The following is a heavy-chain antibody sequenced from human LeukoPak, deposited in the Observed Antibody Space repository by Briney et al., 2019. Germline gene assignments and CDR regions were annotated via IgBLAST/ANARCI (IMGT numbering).Heavy chain of an antibody. CDR1: GGTFSSYA. CDR2: IIPIFGTA. J-gene: IGHJ6*04. CDR3: ASPLYYYGSGSPDYYYGMDV. Sequence: ASVKVSCKASGGTFSSYAISWVRQAPGQGLEWMGGIIPIFGTANYAQKFQGRVTITADKSTSTAYMELSSLRSGDTAVYYCASPLYYYGSGSPDYYYGMDVWGKGTTVTVSS. V-gene: IGHV1-69*06. D-gene: IGHD3-10*01.